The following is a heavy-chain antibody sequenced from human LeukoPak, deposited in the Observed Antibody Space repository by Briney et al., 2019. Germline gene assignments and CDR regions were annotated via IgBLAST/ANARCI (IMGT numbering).Heavy chain of an antibody. CDR3: ARAYYHDTSSYQGFDF. V-gene: IGHV1-18*01. D-gene: IGHD3-22*01. CDR1: GYTFTSYG. Sequence: ASVKVSCKASGYTFTSYGLTWVRQAPGQGLEWMGSISAYNGNTDYAQKLQGRVTMTTDTSTSTAYMELRSLRSDDTAVYFCARAYYHDTSSYQGFDFWGQGTLVTVSS. CDR2: ISAYNGNT. J-gene: IGHJ4*02.